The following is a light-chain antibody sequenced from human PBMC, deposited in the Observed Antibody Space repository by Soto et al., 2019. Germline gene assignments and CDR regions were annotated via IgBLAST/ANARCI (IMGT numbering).Light chain of an antibody. V-gene: IGKV3-11*01. CDR1: QSISYY. CDR3: QQRSNWRGT. J-gene: IGKJ4*01. CDR2: DAS. Sequence: EIVLTQSPATLSLSPGERATLSCRASQSISYYLAWYQQRPGQAPRLLIFDASNKATGIPARFSASGSGTDFTLTSSSLEPEDVGVYYCQQRSNWRGTFGGGTKVEIK.